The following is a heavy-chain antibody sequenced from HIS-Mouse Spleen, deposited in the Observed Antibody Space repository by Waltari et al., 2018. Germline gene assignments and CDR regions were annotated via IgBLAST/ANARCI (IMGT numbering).Heavy chain of an antibody. Sequence: QVQLVEYGRGVVQRGGSLRLSCAASGCTFSSCGMHWVRQAPGKGLEWVAVISYDGSNKYYADSVKGRFTISRDNSKNTLYLQMNSLRAEDTAVYYCAKDKHHAFDYWGQGTLVTVSS. CDR1: GCTFSSCG. V-gene: IGHV3-30*18. J-gene: IGHJ4*02. CDR2: ISYDGSNK. CDR3: AKDKHHAFDY.